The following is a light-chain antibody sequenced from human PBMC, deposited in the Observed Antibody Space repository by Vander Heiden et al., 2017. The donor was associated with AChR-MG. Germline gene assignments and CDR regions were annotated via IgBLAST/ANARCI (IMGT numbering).Light chain of an antibody. CDR3: ESWDTSLSAGL. J-gene: IGLJ2*01. CDR2: ENN. Sequence: PRAAPKLLIYENNQRPSGIPDRFSSSKSGTSATLGITGHQTGDEASDYCESWDTSLSAGLFGGGTKLTVL. V-gene: IGLV1-51*02.